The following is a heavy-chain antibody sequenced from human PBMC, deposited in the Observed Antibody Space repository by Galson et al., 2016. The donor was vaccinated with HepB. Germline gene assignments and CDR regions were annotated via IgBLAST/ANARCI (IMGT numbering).Heavy chain of an antibody. D-gene: IGHD2-15*01. CDR2: ISYDGSDK. J-gene: IGHJ4*02. CDR3: ARESFGYSSGWAPRGFAY. CDR1: GFTFGDFN. V-gene: IGHV3-30*04. Sequence: SLRLSCAASGFTFGDFNLLWVRQAPGKGLEWVAHISYDGSDKNYADSVKGRFTISRDNSKNTLFLQMSSLTSGDTAVYFCARESFGYSSGWAPRGFAYWGRGTLVTVSS.